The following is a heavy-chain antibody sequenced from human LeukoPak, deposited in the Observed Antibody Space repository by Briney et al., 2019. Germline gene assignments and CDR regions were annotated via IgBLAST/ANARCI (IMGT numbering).Heavy chain of an antibody. D-gene: IGHD1-26*01. CDR1: GFTFSSYA. CDR2: ISGSGGST. V-gene: IGHV3-23*01. Sequence: GGSLRLSCAASGFTFSSYAMSWVRQAPGKGLEWVSAISGSGGSTYYADSVKGRFTISRDNSKNTLYLQMNSLRAEDTAVYYCAKDLRDRRWELYAFDIWGQGTMVTVSS. CDR3: AKDLRDRRWELYAFDI. J-gene: IGHJ3*02.